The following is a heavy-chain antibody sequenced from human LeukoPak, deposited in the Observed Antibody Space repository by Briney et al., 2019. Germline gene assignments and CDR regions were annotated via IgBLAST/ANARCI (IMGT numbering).Heavy chain of an antibody. J-gene: IGHJ4*02. CDR1: GDTVSINSAA. Sequence: SQTLSLTCALSGDTVSINSAASHWLRQSPSRALTSLGRTYYRSKGNNEDAVSVKNLITSNPDTSKSPFSLQLNSVTTEDTAVYYGARDFCSGGSCYWRFDYWGQGTLVTVSS. CDR3: ARDFCSGGSCYWRFDY. CDR2: TYYRSKGNN. V-gene: IGHV6-1*01. D-gene: IGHD2-15*01.